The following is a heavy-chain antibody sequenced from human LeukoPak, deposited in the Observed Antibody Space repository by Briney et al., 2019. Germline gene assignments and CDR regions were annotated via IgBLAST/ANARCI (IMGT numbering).Heavy chain of an antibody. D-gene: IGHD2-15*01. V-gene: IGHV1-69*06. Sequence: SVKVSCKASGGTFSSYAISWVRQAPGQGLEWMGGIIPIFGTANYAQKFQGRVTITADKSTSTAYMELSSLRPEDTAVYYCAREGGGHCSGGSCFFTLWGQGTLVTVSS. J-gene: IGHJ4*02. CDR3: AREGGGHCSGGSCFFTL. CDR2: IIPIFGTA. CDR1: GGTFSSYA.